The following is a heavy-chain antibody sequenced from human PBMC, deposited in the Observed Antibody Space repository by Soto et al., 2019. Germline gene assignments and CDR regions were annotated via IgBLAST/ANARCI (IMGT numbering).Heavy chain of an antibody. J-gene: IGHJ6*02. CDR1: GFSLSTSGMR. CDR2: IDWDDDK. Sequence: SGPTLVNPXQTLTLTCNFYGFSLSTSGMRVSWIRQPPGKALEWLARIDWDDDKFYSTSLKTRLTISKDTSKNQVVLTTTNMDPVDTATYYCARIPHYYYGMDVWGQGTTVTVSS. CDR3: ARIPHYYYGMDV. V-gene: IGHV2-70*04.